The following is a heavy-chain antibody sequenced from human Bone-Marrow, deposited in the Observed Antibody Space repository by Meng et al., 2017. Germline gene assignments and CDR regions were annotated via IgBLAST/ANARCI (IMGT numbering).Heavy chain of an antibody. CDR3: ARDSSGPDY. Sequence: GESLKISCAASGFTFDDYTMHWVRQAPGKGLEWVSLISWDGGSTYYADSVKGRFTISRDNSKNSLYLQMNSLRAEDTAVYYCARDSSGPDYWGQGTLVTVSS. CDR2: ISWDGGST. V-gene: IGHV3-43*01. J-gene: IGHJ4*02. D-gene: IGHD1-1*01. CDR1: GFTFDDYT.